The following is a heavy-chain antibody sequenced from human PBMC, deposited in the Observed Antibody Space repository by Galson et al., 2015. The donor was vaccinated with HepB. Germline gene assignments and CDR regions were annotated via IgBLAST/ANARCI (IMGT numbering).Heavy chain of an antibody. V-gene: IGHV1-46*01. CDR3: ARGPRNLEWLLSNWFDP. Sequence: SVKVSCTASGYTLTSYYMHWVRKAPGQGLEWMVIINPSGGSTSYAQKLQGRVTMTRDTSTSTVYMVLRSMISDDTAVDYCARGPRNLEWLLSNWFDPWGQGTLVTVSS. D-gene: IGHD3-3*01. CDR2: INPSGGST. J-gene: IGHJ5*02. CDR1: GYTLTSYY.